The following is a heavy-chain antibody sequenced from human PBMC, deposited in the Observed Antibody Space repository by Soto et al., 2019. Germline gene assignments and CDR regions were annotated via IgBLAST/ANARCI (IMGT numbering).Heavy chain of an antibody. J-gene: IGHJ6*02. Sequence: PSETLSLTCTVSGGSISSDYWNWIRQPPGKGLEWIGEINHSGSTNYNPSLKSRVTISVDTSKNQFSLKLSSVTAADTAVYYCARGSSIAGLYYGMDVWGQGTTVTVSS. V-gene: IGHV4-34*01. D-gene: IGHD6-6*01. CDR1: GGSISSDY. CDR2: INHSGST. CDR3: ARGSSIAGLYYGMDV.